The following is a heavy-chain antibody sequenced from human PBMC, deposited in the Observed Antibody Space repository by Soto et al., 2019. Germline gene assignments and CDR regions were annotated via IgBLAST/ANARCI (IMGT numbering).Heavy chain of an antibody. J-gene: IGHJ3*02. CDR1: GGTFSSYA. V-gene: IGHV1-69*13. CDR2: IIPIFGTA. Sequence: SVKVSCKASGGTFSSYAISWVRQAPGQGLEWMGGIIPIFGTANYAQKFQGRVTITADESTSTAYMELSSLRSEDTAVYYCARQRARYYGSGSYYKGDAFDIWGQGTMVTVSS. D-gene: IGHD3-10*01. CDR3: ARQRARYYGSGSYYKGDAFDI.